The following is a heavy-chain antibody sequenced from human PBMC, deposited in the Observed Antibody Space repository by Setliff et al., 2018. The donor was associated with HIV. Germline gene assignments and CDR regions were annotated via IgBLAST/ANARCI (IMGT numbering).Heavy chain of an antibody. CDR2: IGLDGSND. D-gene: IGHD5-12*01. Sequence: GGSLRLSCAASGFTFTTFGMHWVRQAPGKGLEWVAFIGLDGSNDYYADSVRGRFTISRDNSKNSLYLQMNSLRFEDTALYYCARHRFDFGYYYYYMDVWGKGTTVTVSS. CDR3: ARHRFDFGYYYYYMDV. V-gene: IGHV3-33*01. J-gene: IGHJ6*03. CDR1: GFTFTTFG.